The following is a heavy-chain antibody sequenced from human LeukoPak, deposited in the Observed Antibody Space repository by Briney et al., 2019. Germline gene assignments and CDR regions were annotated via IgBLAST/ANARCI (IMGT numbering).Heavy chain of an antibody. CDR3: ARGIDSSGTYSGWGFHLRY. CDR1: GLSEDGYS. J-gene: IGHJ4*02. Sequence: GRSLTLSCAVSGLSEDGYSMHWVRQPPGKGLEWVSGIRWDRGTVGYAGPVKGRFTMSRDSAKNSVYLQMNSLRPEDTALYYCARGIDSSGTYSGWGFHLRYWGQGTQVTVSS. D-gene: IGHD2-15*01. V-gene: IGHV3-9*01. CDR2: IRWDRGTV.